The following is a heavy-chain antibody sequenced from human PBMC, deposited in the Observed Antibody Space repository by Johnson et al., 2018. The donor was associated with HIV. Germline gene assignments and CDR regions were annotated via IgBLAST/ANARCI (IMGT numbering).Heavy chain of an antibody. J-gene: IGHJ3*02. V-gene: IGHV3-13*01. CDR3: ARDPGNGGRPFDAFDI. D-gene: IGHD4-23*01. CDR2: IGTAGDT. CDR1: GFTFSSYD. Sequence: MLLVESGGGLVQPGGSLRLSCAASGFTFSSYDMHWVRQATGKGLEWVSAIGTAGDTYYPGSVKARFTISRDDARNTVFLQMDSLRGEDTADYYCARDPGNGGRPFDAFDIWGQGTMVTVSS.